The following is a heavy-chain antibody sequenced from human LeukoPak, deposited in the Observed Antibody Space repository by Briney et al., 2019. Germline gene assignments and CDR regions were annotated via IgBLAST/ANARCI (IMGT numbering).Heavy chain of an antibody. J-gene: IGHJ4*02. V-gene: IGHV1-3*01. D-gene: IGHD6-19*01. CDR2: INAGNGNT. Sequence: ASVKVSCKASGYTFTSYAMHWVRQAPGQRLDWMGWINAGNGNTKYSQKFQGRVTITRDTSASTAYMELSSLRSEDTAVYYCARSYSSGWYKFDYWGQGTLVTVSS. CDR3: ARSYSSGWYKFDY. CDR1: GYTFTSYA.